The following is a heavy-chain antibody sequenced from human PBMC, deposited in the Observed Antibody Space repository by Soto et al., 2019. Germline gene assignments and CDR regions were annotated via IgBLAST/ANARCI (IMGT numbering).Heavy chain of an antibody. D-gene: IGHD2-15*01. CDR2: VSYSGKT. CDR3: AQQQYTVVTAFDV. CDR1: GGSITPYY. V-gene: IGHV4-59*07. Sequence: QVQLQESGPGLVKTSDTLSLTCTVSGGSITPYYWSWIRQPPGEGLEWIGYVSYSGKTGYNPSLKSRASMSIDTSKNEFSLKLPSLTAADAATYYCAQQQYTVVTAFDVWGQGTTVAVSS. J-gene: IGHJ3*01.